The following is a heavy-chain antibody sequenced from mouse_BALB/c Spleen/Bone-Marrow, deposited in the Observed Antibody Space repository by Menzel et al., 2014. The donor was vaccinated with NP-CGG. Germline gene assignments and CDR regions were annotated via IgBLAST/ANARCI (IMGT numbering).Heavy chain of an antibody. CDR3: ARWEYYAMDY. CDR1: GFNIKDTY. CDR2: IDPANGNT. J-gene: IGHJ4*01. V-gene: IGHV14-3*02. D-gene: IGHD4-1*01. Sequence: LVESGAELVKPGASGKLSCTASGFNIKDTYMHWVKQRPEQGLEWIGRIDPANGNTKYDPKFQGKATITADTSSNTAYLQLSSLTSEDTAVYYCARWEYYAMDYWGQGTSVTVSS.